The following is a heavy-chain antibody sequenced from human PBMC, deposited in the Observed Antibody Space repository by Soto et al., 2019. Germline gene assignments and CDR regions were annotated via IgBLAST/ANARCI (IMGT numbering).Heavy chain of an antibody. V-gene: IGHV5-51*01. CDR3: VRPDSTGYYVD. CDR2: INPADFDI. D-gene: IGHD3-22*01. Sequence: EXLENSCKCSGYXFTNYSLVWVRQMPGKGLECMGIINPADFDIRYSPSFQGQVTLSFEKSITTAYLKWSRLKASAAAMYYCVRPDSTGYYVDWGQGTLGTVSS. J-gene: IGHJ4*02. CDR1: GYXFTNYS.